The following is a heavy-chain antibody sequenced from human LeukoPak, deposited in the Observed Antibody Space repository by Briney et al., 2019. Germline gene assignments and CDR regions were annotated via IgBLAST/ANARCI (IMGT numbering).Heavy chain of an antibody. J-gene: IGHJ6*03. CDR1: GGTFSSYA. V-gene: IGHV1-69*05. D-gene: IGHD3-10*01. Sequence: SVKVSCKASGGTFSSYAISWVRQAPGQGLEWMGGIIPIFGTANYAQKFQGRVTITTDESTSTAYMELSSLRSEDTAVYYCARGIPYGSGSYSPLYYYYYMDVWGKGTTVTVSS. CDR3: ARGIPYGSGSYSPLYYYYYMDV. CDR2: IIPIFGTA.